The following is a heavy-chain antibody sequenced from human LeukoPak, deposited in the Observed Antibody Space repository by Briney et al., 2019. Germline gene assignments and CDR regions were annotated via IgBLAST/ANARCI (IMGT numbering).Heavy chain of an antibody. CDR2: ISSGSSHT. D-gene: IGHD3-22*01. J-gene: IGHJ4*02. CDR1: GFTFSDYY. V-gene: IGHV3-11*05. CDR3: ARGRRYDSSGYYAD. Sequence: GGSLRLSCAASGFTFSDYYMTWIRQAPGKGLEWVSFISSGSSHTNYADSVKGRFIISRDNAKNSLYLQMNSLRGDDTAVYYCARGRRYDSSGYYADWGQGTLVTVSS.